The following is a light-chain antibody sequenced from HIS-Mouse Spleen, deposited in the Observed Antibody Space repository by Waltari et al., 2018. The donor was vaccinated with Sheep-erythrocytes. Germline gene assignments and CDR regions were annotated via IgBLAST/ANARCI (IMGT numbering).Light chain of an antibody. V-gene: IGKV1D-13*01. J-gene: IGKJ1*01. Sequence: AIQLTQSPSSLSASVGDRVTITCRASQGISSALAWYKQKPGKAPKLRIYDASSLERWVPSRFSGSGSGTDFTLTISSLQPEDFATYYCQQFNNYPRTFGQGTKVEIK. CDR2: DAS. CDR3: QQFNNYPRT. CDR1: QGISSA.